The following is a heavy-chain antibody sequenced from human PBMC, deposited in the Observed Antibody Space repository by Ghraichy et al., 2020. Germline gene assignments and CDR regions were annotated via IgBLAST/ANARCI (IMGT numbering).Heavy chain of an antibody. J-gene: IGHJ6*02. CDR3: AKYFYSNYYYGMDV. V-gene: IGHV3-23*01. CDR1: GFTFSNCA. CDR2: ISGSGGST. Sequence: GGSLRLSCAASGFTFSNCAMNWVRQAPGKGLEWVAAISGSGGSTYYADSVKGRFTISRDNSKNTLYLEMNSLRAEDTAVYYCAKYFYSNYYYGMDVWGQGTTVTVSS. D-gene: IGHD4-11*01.